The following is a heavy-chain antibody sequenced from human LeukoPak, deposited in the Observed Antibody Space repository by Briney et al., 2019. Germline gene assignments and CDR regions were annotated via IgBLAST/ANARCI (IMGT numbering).Heavy chain of an antibody. CDR2: ISSDGGST. CDR3: ARVDPPGSTWFDY. D-gene: IGHD6-13*01. V-gene: IGHV3-64*01. Sequence: RGSLRLSCVASGFTFSAFSMRWVRQAPGKGLESVSAISSDGGSTYYANSVRGRFTVSRDNSKNTLYLQMGSLRAEDMAVYYCARVDPPGSTWFDYWGQGTLVAVSS. CDR1: GFTFSAFS. J-gene: IGHJ4*02.